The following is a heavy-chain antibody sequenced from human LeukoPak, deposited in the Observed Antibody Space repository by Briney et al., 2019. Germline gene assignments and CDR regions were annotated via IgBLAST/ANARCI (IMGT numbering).Heavy chain of an antibody. J-gene: IGHJ6*02. D-gene: IGHD3-16*02. Sequence: ASVKVSCKPSGYTFTGYYMLWVRQAPGQGLAWMEWINPNSGGTNYAQKFQGRVTMTRDTSISTAYMELSRLRSDDTAVYYCARGGFVAIEDYGMDVWGQGTTVTVSS. CDR1: GYTFTGYY. CDR2: INPNSGGT. CDR3: ARGGFVAIEDYGMDV. V-gene: IGHV1-2*02.